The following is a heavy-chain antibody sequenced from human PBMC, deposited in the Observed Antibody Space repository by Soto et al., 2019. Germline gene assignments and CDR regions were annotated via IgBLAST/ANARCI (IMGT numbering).Heavy chain of an antibody. V-gene: IGHV1-8*01. D-gene: IGHD6-13*01. CDR2: MNPNSGNT. CDR1: GYTFTSYD. J-gene: IGHJ4*02. CDR3: ARGPPSSSWSYFDY. Sequence: GASVKVSCKASGYTFTSYDINWVRQATGQGLEWMGWMNPNSGNTGYAQKFQGRVTMTRNTSRDNAKNSLYLQMNSLRAEDTAVYYCARGPPSSSWSYFDYWGQGTLVTVSS.